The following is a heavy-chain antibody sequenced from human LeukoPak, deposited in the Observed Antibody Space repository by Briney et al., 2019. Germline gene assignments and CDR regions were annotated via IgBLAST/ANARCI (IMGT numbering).Heavy chain of an antibody. Sequence: RGSLRLSCAASGFTFSSYAMSWVRQAPGKGLEWVSAISGSGGSTYYADSVKGRFTISRDNSKNTLYLQMNSLRAEDTAVYYCAKSYDFWSGYTDYWGQETLVTVSS. CDR1: GFTFSSYA. J-gene: IGHJ4*02. V-gene: IGHV3-23*01. CDR3: AKSYDFWSGYTDY. D-gene: IGHD3-3*01. CDR2: ISGSGGST.